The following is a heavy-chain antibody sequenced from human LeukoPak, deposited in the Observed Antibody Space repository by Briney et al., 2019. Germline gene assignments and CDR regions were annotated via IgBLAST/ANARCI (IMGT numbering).Heavy chain of an antibody. CDR1: GYTFTSYY. J-gene: IGHJ4*02. D-gene: IGHD3-10*01. V-gene: IGHV1-2*02. Sequence: ASVKVSCKASGYTFTSYYMHWVRQAPGQGLEWMGWINPNSGGTNYAQKFQGRVTMTRDTSISTAYMELSRLRSDDTAVYYCARAMVRGVIKDYWGQGTLVTVSS. CDR3: ARAMVRGVIKDY. CDR2: INPNSGGT.